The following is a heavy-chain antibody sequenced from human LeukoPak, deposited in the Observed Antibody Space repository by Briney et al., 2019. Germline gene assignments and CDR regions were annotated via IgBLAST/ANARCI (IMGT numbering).Heavy chain of an antibody. D-gene: IGHD4-17*01. Sequence: PPGGSLRLSCAASGFTFSSYSMNWVRQAPGKGMEWVSYISSSSTIYYADSVKGRFTISRDNAKNSLYLQMNSLRAEDTAVYYCARGWGTLHDYGDWKFDYWGQGTLVTVSS. J-gene: IGHJ4*02. V-gene: IGHV3-48*01. CDR2: ISSSSTI. CDR1: GFTFSSYS. CDR3: ARGWGTLHDYGDWKFDY.